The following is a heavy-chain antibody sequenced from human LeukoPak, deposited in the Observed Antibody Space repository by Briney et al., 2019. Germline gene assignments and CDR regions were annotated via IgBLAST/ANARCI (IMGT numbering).Heavy chain of an antibody. CDR1: GFTFSSYG. J-gene: IGHJ6*03. Sequence: PGGSLRLSCAASGFTFSSYGMHWVRQAPGKGLEWVAFIRYDGSNKYYADSVKGRFTISRDNSKNTLYLQMNSLRAEDTAVYYCAKGGCSSTSCPKRWYYYMDVWGKGTTVTVSS. D-gene: IGHD2-2*01. V-gene: IGHV3-30*02. CDR2: IRYDGSNK. CDR3: AKGGCSSTSCPKRWYYYMDV.